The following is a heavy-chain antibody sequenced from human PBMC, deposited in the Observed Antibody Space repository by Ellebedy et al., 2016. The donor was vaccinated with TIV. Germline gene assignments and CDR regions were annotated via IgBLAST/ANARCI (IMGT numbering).Heavy chain of an antibody. D-gene: IGHD3-10*01. CDR3: AKEWVVTMVRGGDY. V-gene: IGHV3-30*02. J-gene: IGHJ4*02. CDR1: GFTFSSYG. CDR2: IRYDGSNK. Sequence: PGGSLRLSCAASGFTFSSYGMHWVRQAPGKGLEWVAFIRYDGSNKYYADSVKGRFTISRDNSKNTLYLQMNSLRAEDTAVYYCAKEWVVTMVRGGDYWGQGTLVTVSS.